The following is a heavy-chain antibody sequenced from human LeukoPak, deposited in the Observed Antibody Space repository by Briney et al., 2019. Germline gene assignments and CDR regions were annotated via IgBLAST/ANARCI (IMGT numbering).Heavy chain of an antibody. J-gene: IGHJ4*02. Sequence: PGGSLRLSCAASGFTFGSYSMNWVRQAPGKGLEWVSSISSSSSYIYYADSVKGRCTISRDNAKNSLYLQMNSLRAEDTAVYYCARGAGDSGSYVDYWGQGTLVTVSS. CDR3: ARGAGDSGSYVDY. CDR2: ISSSSSYI. V-gene: IGHV3-21*01. D-gene: IGHD1-26*01. CDR1: GFTFGSYS.